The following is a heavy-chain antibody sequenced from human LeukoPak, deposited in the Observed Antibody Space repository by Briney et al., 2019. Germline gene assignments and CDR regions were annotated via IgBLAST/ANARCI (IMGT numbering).Heavy chain of an antibody. V-gene: IGHV3-53*01. Sequence: GGSLRLSCAASGFTVSRNYMSWVRQAPGKGLEWVSVIYSGGSTYYADSVKGRFTISRDNSKNTLYLQMNSLRAEDTAVYYCARGYHNAIYFDYWGQGTLVTVSS. D-gene: IGHD3-16*02. CDR2: IYSGGST. CDR1: GFTVSRNY. CDR3: ARGYHNAIYFDY. J-gene: IGHJ4*02.